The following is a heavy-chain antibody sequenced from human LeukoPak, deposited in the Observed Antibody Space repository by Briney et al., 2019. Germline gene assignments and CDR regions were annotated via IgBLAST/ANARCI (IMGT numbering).Heavy chain of an antibody. V-gene: IGHV3-21*01. CDR1: GFTFRSYW. CDR3: ARDESGRDFWSGYYTAIPPSLDY. CDR2: ISSSSSYI. D-gene: IGHD3-3*01. Sequence: GGSLRLSCVGSGFTFRSYWMSWVRQAPGKGLEWVSSISSSSSYIYYADSVKGRFTISRDNAKNSLYLQMNSLRAEDTAVYYCARDESGRDFWSGYYTAIPPSLDYWGQGTLVTVSS. J-gene: IGHJ4*02.